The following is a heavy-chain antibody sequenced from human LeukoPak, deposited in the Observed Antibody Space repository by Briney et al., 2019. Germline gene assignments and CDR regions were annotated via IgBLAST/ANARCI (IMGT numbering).Heavy chain of an antibody. Sequence: GASVKVSCKASGYTFTGYYMHWVRQAPGQGLEWMGWINPNSGGTNYAQKFQGRVTMTRDTSISTAYMELSRLRSDDTAVYYCARGPITAMPGIDYWGQGTLVTVSS. CDR3: ARGPITAMPGIDY. J-gene: IGHJ4*02. D-gene: IGHD5-18*01. CDR1: GYTFTGYY. CDR2: INPNSGGT. V-gene: IGHV1-2*02.